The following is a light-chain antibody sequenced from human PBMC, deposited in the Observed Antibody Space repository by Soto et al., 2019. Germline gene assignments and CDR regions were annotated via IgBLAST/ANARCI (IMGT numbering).Light chain of an antibody. CDR1: QTISKY. CDR3: QQSYSIPQT. J-gene: IGKJ1*01. Sequence: DIQMTQSPSSLSASVRDSVTITCRASQTISKYLHWYQQKQGKAPKLLIYTASSLQSGVPSRFSGTGSGTDFTLTISSLQPEDFSTYYCQQSYSIPQTFGQRTKVDIK. CDR2: TAS. V-gene: IGKV1-39*01.